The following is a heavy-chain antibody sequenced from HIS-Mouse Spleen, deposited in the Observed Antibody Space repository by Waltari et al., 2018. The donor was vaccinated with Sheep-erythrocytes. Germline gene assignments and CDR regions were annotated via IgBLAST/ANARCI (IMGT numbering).Heavy chain of an antibody. J-gene: IGHJ4*02. D-gene: IGHD1-26*01. CDR2: ISYDGSNK. V-gene: IGHV3-30*18. Sequence: QVQLVESGGGVVQPGRSLRLSCAASGFTFSSYGMHWVRQAPGKGLEWVAFISYDGSNKYYADSVKGRFTISRDNSKNTLYLQMNSLRAEDTAVYYCAKADSGSYRGYFDYWGQGTLVTVSS. CDR3: AKADSGSYRGYFDY. CDR1: GFTFSSYG.